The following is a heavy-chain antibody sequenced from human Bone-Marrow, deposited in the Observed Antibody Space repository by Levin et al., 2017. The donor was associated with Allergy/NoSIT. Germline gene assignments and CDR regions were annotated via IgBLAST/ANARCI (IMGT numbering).Heavy chain of an antibody. CDR2: IYYSGST. J-gene: IGHJ3*02. CDR1: GGSISSSSYY. CDR3: ASKTNYDFWSGREPGDAFDS. Sequence: KASETLSLTCTVSGGSISSSSYYWGWIRQPPGTGLEWIGSIYYSGSTYYNPSLKSRVTISVDTSKNQFSLKLSSVTAADTAVYYCASKTNYDFWSGREPGDAFDSWGQGTMVTVSS. D-gene: IGHD3-3*01. V-gene: IGHV4-39*01.